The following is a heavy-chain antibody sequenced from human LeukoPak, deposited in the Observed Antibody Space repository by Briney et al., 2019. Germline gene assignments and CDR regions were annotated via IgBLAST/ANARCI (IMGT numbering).Heavy chain of an antibody. CDR2: IKEDGSEY. CDR3: ARASAYFRFDY. J-gene: IGHJ4*02. Sequence: PSETLSLTCAVYGGSFSGYYWSWIRQPPGKGLEWVANIKEDGSEYNYVDSVKGRFTISRDNAKKSLYLQMNSLRAEDTAVYYCARASAYFRFDYWGQGTLVTVSS. V-gene: IGHV3-7*04. D-gene: IGHD3-16*01. CDR1: GGSFSGYY.